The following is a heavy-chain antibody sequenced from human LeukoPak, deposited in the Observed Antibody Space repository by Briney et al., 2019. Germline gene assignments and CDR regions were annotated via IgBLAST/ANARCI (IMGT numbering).Heavy chain of an antibody. Sequence: GWSLRLSCAASGFTFSSYGMHWVRQAPGKGLEWVAIISYDGSNKYYADSVKGRFTISRDNSKDTVYLQMNSLRAEDTAVYYCTDSHADYWGQGTLVTVSS. CDR2: ISYDGSNK. CDR1: GFTFSSYG. V-gene: IGHV3-30*03. D-gene: IGHD2-21*02. J-gene: IGHJ4*02. CDR3: TDSHADY.